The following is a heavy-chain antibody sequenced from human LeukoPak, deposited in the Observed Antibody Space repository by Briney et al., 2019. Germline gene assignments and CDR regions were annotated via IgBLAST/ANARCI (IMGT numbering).Heavy chain of an antibody. CDR3: ATYFPTMVRGVILDY. Sequence: GASVKVSCKVSGYTLTELSMHWVRQAPGQGLEWMGGFDPEDGETIYAQTFQGRVTMTEDTSTETAYMELSSLRSEDTAVDYCATYFPTMVRGVILDYWGQGTLVTVSS. CDR2: FDPEDGET. V-gene: IGHV1-24*01. J-gene: IGHJ4*02. D-gene: IGHD3-10*01. CDR1: GYTLTELS.